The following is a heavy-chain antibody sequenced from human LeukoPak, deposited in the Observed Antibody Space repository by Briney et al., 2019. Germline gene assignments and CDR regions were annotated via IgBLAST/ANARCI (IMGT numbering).Heavy chain of an antibody. J-gene: IGHJ6*02. V-gene: IGHV3-11*01. CDR3: ARGLITMVRLYYGMDV. Sequence: AGSLRLSCAASGFTFSDYYMSWIRPAPGKWLEWVSYISSSGSTIYYADSVKGRFTISRDNAKNSLYLQMNSLRAEDTAVYYCARGLITMVRLYYGMDVWGQGTTVTVSS. CDR1: GFTFSDYY. CDR2: ISSSGSTI. D-gene: IGHD3-10*01.